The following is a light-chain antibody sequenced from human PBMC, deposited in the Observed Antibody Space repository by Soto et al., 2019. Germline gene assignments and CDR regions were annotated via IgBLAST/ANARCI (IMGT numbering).Light chain of an antibody. CDR3: QQYGSSSWT. V-gene: IGKV3-20*01. CDR1: QSVSSSY. Sequence: EIVLTQSPGTLSLSPVERATLSRRASQSVSSSYLAWYQHKPGQAPRLLIYGASSRATGIPDRFSGSGSGTDFTLTISRLEPEDFAFYYCQQYGSSSWTFGHGTKVDVK. CDR2: GAS. J-gene: IGKJ1*01.